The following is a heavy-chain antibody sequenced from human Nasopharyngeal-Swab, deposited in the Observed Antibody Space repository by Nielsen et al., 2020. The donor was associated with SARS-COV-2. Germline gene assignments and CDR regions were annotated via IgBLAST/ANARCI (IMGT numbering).Heavy chain of an antibody. CDR1: GFTFSSYS. Sequence: GGSLRLSCAASGFTFSSYSMNWVRQAPGKGLEWVSYISSSSSTIYYADSVKGRFTIYRDNAKNSLYLQMNSLRAEDTAVYYCARDPGLVSFDYWGQGTMVTVSS. J-gene: IGHJ4*02. CDR3: ARDPGLVSFDY. V-gene: IGHV3-48*04. D-gene: IGHD6-19*01. CDR2: ISSSSSTI.